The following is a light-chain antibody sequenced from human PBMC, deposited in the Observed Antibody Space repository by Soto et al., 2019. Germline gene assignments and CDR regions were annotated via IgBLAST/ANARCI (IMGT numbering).Light chain of an antibody. Sequence: QSVLTQPASVSGSPGQSITISCTGTSSDIGGHKYVSWYQQHPDKAPKVLIFEVSNRPSGISNRFSGSKSGNTASLTISGLQAEDEADYYCSAYTSSATSVVFGGGTKGTVL. CDR3: SAYTSSATSVV. J-gene: IGLJ2*01. CDR1: SSDIGGHKY. CDR2: EVS. V-gene: IGLV2-14*01.